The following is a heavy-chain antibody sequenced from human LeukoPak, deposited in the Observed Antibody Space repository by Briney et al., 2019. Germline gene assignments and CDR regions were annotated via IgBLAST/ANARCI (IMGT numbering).Heavy chain of an antibody. D-gene: IGHD2-15*01. V-gene: IGHV3-23*01. CDR2: ISGSGGST. CDR3: ARDWQDEYCSGGSCRDY. Sequence: PGGSLRLSCAASGFTFSSYAMSWVRQAPGKGLEWVSAISGSGGSTYYADSVKGRFTISRDNAKNSLYLQMNSLRAEDTAVYYCARDWQDEYCSGGSCRDYWGQGTLVTVSS. J-gene: IGHJ4*02. CDR1: GFTFSSYA.